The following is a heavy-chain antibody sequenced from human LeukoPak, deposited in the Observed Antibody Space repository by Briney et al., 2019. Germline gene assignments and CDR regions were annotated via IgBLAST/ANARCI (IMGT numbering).Heavy chain of an antibody. CDR3: TRDRDSGSYRYRLS. Sequence: PGGSLRLSCTASGFTFGDYAMSWVRQAPGKGLEWVGFIRSKAYGGTTEYAASVKGRFTISRDDSKSIAYLQMNSLRTEDTAVYYCTRDRDSGSYRYRLSWGQGTLVTVSS. J-gene: IGHJ4*02. D-gene: IGHD1-26*01. CDR1: GFTFGDYA. V-gene: IGHV3-49*04. CDR2: IRSKAYGGTT.